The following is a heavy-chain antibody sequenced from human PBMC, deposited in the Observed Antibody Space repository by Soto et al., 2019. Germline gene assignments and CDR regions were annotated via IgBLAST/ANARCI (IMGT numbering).Heavy chain of an antibody. D-gene: IGHD5-18*01. V-gene: IGHV1-46*01. J-gene: IGHJ4*02. CDR2: INPSGGST. CDR3: ARQVGVDTAMEAHIDY. Sequence: GASVKVSCKASGYTFTIYYMHWVRQAPGQGLEWMGIINPSGGSTSYAQKFQGRVTMTRDTSTSTVYMELSSLRSEDTAVYYCARQVGVDTAMEAHIDYWGQGTLVTVSS. CDR1: GYTFTIYY.